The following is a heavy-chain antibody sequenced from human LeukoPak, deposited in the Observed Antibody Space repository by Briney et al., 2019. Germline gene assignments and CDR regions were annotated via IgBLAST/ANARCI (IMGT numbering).Heavy chain of an antibody. CDR3: AGYHAYGVTTPPLGY. CDR1: GDSISSGYY. V-gene: IGHV4-38-2*02. D-gene: IGHD4-17*01. Sequence: VKPSETLSLTCTVSGDSISSGYYWGWIRQPPGKGLEWIGSIYHSENTYYNPSLKSRVTISVDTSKNQFSLKLSSVTAADTAVYYCAGYHAYGVTTPPLGYWGQGILVTVSS. CDR2: IYHSENT. J-gene: IGHJ4*02.